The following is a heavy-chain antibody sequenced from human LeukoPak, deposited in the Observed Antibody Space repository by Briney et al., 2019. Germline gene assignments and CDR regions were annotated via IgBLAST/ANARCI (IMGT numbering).Heavy chain of an antibody. Sequence: SETLSLTCTVSGGSISSLTYYWGWIRQPPGRGLEWIASIYYSGTTYYSPSLKSRVTISVNRSNTQFSLRLTSVTAADTAVYFCAGYSSGGSSGGGYWGQGTLVTVSA. J-gene: IGHJ4*02. CDR2: IYYSGTT. CDR1: GGSISSLTYY. CDR3: AGYSSGGSSGGGY. V-gene: IGHV4-39*01. D-gene: IGHD6-19*01.